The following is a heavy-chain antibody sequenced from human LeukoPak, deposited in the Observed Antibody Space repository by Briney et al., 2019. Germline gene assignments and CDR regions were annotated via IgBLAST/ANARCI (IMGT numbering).Heavy chain of an antibody. CDR2: FDPEDGET. Sequence: GASVKVSCKVSGYTLTELSMHWVRQAPGKGFEWMGGFDPEDGETIYAQKFQGRVTMTEDTSTDTAYMELSSLRSADTAMYYCAINAYCSSNSCWGNYYYYYMDVWGKGTTVTVSS. J-gene: IGHJ6*03. CDR1: GYTLTELS. D-gene: IGHD2-2*01. CDR3: AINAYCSSNSCWGNYYYYYMDV. V-gene: IGHV1-24*01.